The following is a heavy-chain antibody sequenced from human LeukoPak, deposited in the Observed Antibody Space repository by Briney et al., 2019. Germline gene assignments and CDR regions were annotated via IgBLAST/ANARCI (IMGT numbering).Heavy chain of an antibody. Sequence: SGGSLRLSCAACGFTFSSYAMSWVRQAPWKGLEWVSSISGSGGSTYYADSVKGRFTISQDNSKNTLYLQMNSLRAEDTAVYYCAKRAEDSSGYYLYYFDYWGQGTLVTVSS. J-gene: IGHJ4*02. CDR2: ISGSGGST. CDR3: AKRAEDSSGYYLYYFDY. D-gene: IGHD3-22*01. V-gene: IGHV3-23*01. CDR1: GFTFSSYA.